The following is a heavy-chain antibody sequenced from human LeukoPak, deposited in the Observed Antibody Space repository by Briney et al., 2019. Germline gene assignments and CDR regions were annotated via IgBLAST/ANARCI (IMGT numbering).Heavy chain of an antibody. CDR1: GYTLTSYG. CDR3: ASSLNPDYYDSSGYLIYFDY. V-gene: IGHV1-18*01. D-gene: IGHD3-22*01. CDR2: ISAYNGNT. J-gene: IGHJ4*02. Sequence: ASVKVSCRASGYTLTSYGISWVRQAPGQGLEWMGWISAYNGNTNYAQKLQGRVTMTTDTSTSTAYMELRSLRSDDTAVYYCASSLNPDYYDSSGYLIYFDYWGQGTLVTVSS.